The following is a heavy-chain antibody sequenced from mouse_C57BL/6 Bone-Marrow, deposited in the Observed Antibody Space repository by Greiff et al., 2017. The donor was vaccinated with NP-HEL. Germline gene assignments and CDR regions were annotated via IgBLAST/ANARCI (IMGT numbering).Heavy chain of an antibody. CDR2: IDPEDGET. V-gene: IGHV14-2*01. Sequence: VQLKESGAELVKPGASVKLSCTASGFNIKDYYMHWVKQRTEQGLEWIGRIDPEDGETKYAPKFQGKATITADTSSNTAYLQLSSLTSEDTAVYYCARSRITTVVESSFDYWGQGTTLTVSS. D-gene: IGHD1-1*01. CDR1: GFNIKDYY. CDR3: ARSRITTVVESSFDY. J-gene: IGHJ2*01.